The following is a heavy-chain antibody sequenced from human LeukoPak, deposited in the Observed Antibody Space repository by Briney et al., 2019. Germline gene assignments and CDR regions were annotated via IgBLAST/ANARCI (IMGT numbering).Heavy chain of an antibody. CDR2: ISSSSNYI. Sequence: GGSLRLSCAASGFTFSTYSMNWVRQAPGKGLEWVSSISSSSNYIYYADSVKGRFTISRDNAKNSLYLQMNSLRAEDTAVYYCAELGITMIGGVWGKGTTVTISS. CDR1: GFTFSTYS. J-gene: IGHJ6*04. D-gene: IGHD3-10*02. V-gene: IGHV3-21*01. CDR3: AELGITMIGGV.